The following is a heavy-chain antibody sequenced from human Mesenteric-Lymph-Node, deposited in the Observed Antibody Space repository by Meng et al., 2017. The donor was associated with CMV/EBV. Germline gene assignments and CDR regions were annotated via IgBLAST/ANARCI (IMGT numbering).Heavy chain of an antibody. D-gene: IGHD1-26*01. V-gene: IGHV3-53*01. CDR2: IYRDGST. CDR3: ARDTEWELGY. CDR1: GFTFDDYG. Sequence: LSCAASGFTFDDYGMNWVRQPPGKGLEWVSVIYRDGSTYYADSVKGRFTISRDNSKNTLYLQMNSLRAEDTAVYYCARDTEWELGYWGQGTLVTVSS. J-gene: IGHJ4*02.